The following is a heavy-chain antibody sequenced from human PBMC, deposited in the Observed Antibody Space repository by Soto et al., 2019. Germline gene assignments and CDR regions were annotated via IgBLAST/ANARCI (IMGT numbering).Heavy chain of an antibody. Sequence: PSETLSLTCTVSGGSINNHYWSWIRQPPGKGLEWLGYVYYNGSTNYNPSLKSRVTISVDTSKNQFSLKLSSVTAADTAVYYCARVGIVVVPASRDYYYYMDVWGKGTTVTVSS. CDR3: ARVGIVVVPASRDYYYYMDV. D-gene: IGHD2-2*01. CDR1: GGSINNHY. J-gene: IGHJ6*03. CDR2: VYYNGST. V-gene: IGHV4-59*11.